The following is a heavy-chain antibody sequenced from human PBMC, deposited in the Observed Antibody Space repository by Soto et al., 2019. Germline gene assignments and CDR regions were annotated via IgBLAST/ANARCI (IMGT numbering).Heavy chain of an antibody. CDR1: GFTFSSYG. V-gene: IGHV3-33*01. CDR2: IWYDGTNK. D-gene: IGHD6-13*01. Sequence: GGSLRLSCAASGFTFSSYGMHWVRQAPGKGLEWVAVIWYDGTNKYYVDSVKGRFTISKDNSKNTLYLEMNSLRAEDTAIYYCARDLGDQTSRWTDAFDIWGQGTMVTVSS. CDR3: ARDLGDQTSRWTDAFDI. J-gene: IGHJ3*02.